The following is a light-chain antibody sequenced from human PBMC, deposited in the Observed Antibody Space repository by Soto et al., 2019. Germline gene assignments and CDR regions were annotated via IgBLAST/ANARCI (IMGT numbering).Light chain of an antibody. CDR3: QKYNSAPRT. Sequence: DIQMTQSPSSLSASVGDRVTITGRASQGISNYLAWYQQKPGKVPKLLIYAASTLQSGVPSRFSGSGSGTDLTLTISGLQPEDVATYYCQKYNSAPRTFGPGTKVDIK. CDR1: QGISNY. J-gene: IGKJ3*01. V-gene: IGKV1-27*01. CDR2: AAS.